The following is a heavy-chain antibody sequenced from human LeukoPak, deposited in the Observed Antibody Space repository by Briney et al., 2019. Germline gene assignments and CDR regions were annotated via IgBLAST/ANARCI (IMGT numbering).Heavy chain of an antibody. CDR3: ARGTLYDSRGLNYYYYMDV. Sequence: SETLSLTCTVSGGSISSYYWSWIRQPAGKGLEWIGRIYTSGSTNYNPSLKSRVTMSVDTSKNQFSLKLSSVTAADTAVYYCARGTLYDSRGLNYYYYMDVWGKGTTVTVSS. CDR1: GGSISSYY. J-gene: IGHJ6*03. D-gene: IGHD3-22*01. V-gene: IGHV4-4*07. CDR2: IYTSGST.